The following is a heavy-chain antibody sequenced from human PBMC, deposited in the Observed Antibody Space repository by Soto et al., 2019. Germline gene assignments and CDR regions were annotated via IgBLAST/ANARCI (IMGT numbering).Heavy chain of an antibody. D-gene: IGHD5-12*01. CDR3: ARSGGGYDLGDY. CDR2: INPNSGGA. V-gene: IGHV1-2*02. CDR1: GYTFIGYY. Sequence: QVQLVQSGAEVKKPGASVKVSCKASGYTFIGYYIHWVRQAPGQGLEWMGWINPNSGGAKYSQKFQAGVTMTSDTSISTANMELSRLKSDDTAVYYCARSGGGYDLGDYWGQGTLVTVSS. J-gene: IGHJ4*02.